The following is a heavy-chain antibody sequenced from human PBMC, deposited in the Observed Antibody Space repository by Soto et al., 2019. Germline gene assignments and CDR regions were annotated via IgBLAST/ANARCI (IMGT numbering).Heavy chain of an antibody. D-gene: IGHD2-15*01. CDR2: IYQSGTT. Sequence: SETLSLTCAVSGGSVSGDDWWCWVRQPPEKGLEWIGEIYQSGTTNYNPSLSSRVTISLDKSKNQLSLKLTSLTAADTAVYYCARGSGWRVDPWGQGTLVTVS. CDR3: ARGSGWRVDP. V-gene: IGHV4-4*02. CDR1: GGSVSGDDW. J-gene: IGHJ5*02.